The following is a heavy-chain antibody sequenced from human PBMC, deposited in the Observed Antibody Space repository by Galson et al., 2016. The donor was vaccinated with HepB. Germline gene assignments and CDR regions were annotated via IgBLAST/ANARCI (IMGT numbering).Heavy chain of an antibody. Sequence: SVKVSCKASGGDFSTYTITWVRQGPGQGLEWMGGIIPILGALNYAQGFQGRVAINADESTKTVYMELSSLRSEDTAVYFCASNYNDYWNAPAASWGQGTLVSVSS. CDR2: IIPILGAL. CDR1: GGDFSTYT. J-gene: IGHJ5*02. V-gene: IGHV1-69*13. D-gene: IGHD3-3*01. CDR3: ASNYNDYWNAPAAS.